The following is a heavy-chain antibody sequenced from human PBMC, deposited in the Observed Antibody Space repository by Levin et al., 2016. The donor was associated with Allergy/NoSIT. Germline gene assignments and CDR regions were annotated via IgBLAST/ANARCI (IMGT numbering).Heavy chain of an antibody. V-gene: IGHV3-30-3*01. J-gene: IGHJ4*02. CDR3: ARAGRRIQLWLADY. Sequence: VRQAPGKGLEWVAVISYDGSNKYYADSVKGRFTISRDNSKNTLYLQMNSLRAEDTAVYYCARAGRRIQLWLADYWGQGTLVTVSS. D-gene: IGHD5-18*01. CDR2: ISYDGSNK.